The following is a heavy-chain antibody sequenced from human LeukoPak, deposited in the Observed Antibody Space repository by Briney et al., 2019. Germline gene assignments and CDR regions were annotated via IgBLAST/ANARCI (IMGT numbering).Heavy chain of an antibody. CDR1: GGTFSSYA. CDR3: ARASGNTYYYDSSGYYLFDY. CDR2: IIPIFGTA. Sequence: GASVKVSCKASGGTFSSYAISWVRQAPGQGLEWMGGIIPIFGTANYAQKFQGRVTITTDESRSTAYMELSSLRSEDTAVYYCARASGNTYYYDSSGYYLFDYWGQGTLVTVSS. J-gene: IGHJ4*02. D-gene: IGHD3-22*01. V-gene: IGHV1-69*05.